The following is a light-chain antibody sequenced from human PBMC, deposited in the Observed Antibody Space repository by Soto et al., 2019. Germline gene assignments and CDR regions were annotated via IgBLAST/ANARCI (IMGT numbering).Light chain of an antibody. Sequence: QSALTQPASVSGSPGQSITISCTGTSSDVGSYNFVSWHQHHPGQAPKLMIYDVTSRASGVSDRFSASKSGNTASLTISGLPAGDEADYYCSSYTSSCTYVFGTGTKVTVL. J-gene: IGLJ1*01. CDR1: SSDVGSYNF. CDR2: DVT. V-gene: IGLV2-14*03. CDR3: SSYTSSCTYV.